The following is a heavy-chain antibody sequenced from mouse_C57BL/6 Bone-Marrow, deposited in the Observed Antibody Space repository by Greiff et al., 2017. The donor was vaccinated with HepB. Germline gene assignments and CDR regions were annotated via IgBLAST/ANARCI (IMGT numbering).Heavy chain of an antibody. V-gene: IGHV1-50*01. D-gene: IGHD1-1*01. CDR3: AKGAYYYGSSFYWYFDV. CDR2: IDPSDSYT. Sequence: QVQLQQPGAELVKPGASVKLSCKASGYTFTSYWMQWVKQRPGQGLEWIGEIDPSDSYTNYNQKLKGKATLTVDTSSSTAYMQLSSLTSEDSAVYYCAKGAYYYGSSFYWYFDVWGTGTTVTVSS. CDR1: GYTFTSYW. J-gene: IGHJ1*03.